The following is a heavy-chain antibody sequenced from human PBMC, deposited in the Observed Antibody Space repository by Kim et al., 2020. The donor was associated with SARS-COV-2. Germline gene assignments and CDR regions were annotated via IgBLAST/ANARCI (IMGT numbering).Heavy chain of an antibody. V-gene: IGHV3-7*01. CDR1: GFTFSSYW. D-gene: IGHD3-3*01. CDR3: ARDLEWQLEYNWFDP. CDR2: IKQDGSEK. Sequence: GGSLRLSCAASGFTFSSYWMSWVRQAPGKGLEWVANIKQDGSEKYYVDSVKGRFTISRDNAKNSLYLQMNSLRAEDTAVYYCARDLEWQLEYNWFDPWGQGTLVTVSS. J-gene: IGHJ5*02.